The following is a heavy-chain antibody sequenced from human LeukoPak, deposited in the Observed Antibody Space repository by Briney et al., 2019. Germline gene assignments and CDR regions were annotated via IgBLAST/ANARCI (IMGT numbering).Heavy chain of an antibody. J-gene: IGHJ4*02. Sequence: TGGSLRLSCAASGFPFSDTWMSWVRQAPGKGLELVGHIKSKARGGATDYAAPVKGRFTISRDYSKDMLFLQMNSLKTEDTAVYYCTTESGYKTARQRGFDSWGQGTLVTVSS. CDR2: IKSKARGGAT. D-gene: IGHD1-14*01. CDR3: TTESGYKTARQRGFDS. V-gene: IGHV3-15*01. CDR1: GFPFSDTW.